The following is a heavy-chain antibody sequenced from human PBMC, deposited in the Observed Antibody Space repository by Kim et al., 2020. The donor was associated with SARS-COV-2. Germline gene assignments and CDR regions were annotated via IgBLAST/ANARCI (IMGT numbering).Heavy chain of an antibody. D-gene: IGHD3-10*01. Sequence: GGSLRLSCAVSGFPFSNYAMTWVRQAPGKGLEWVSVSSPSGDSTYYADSVRGRFTISRDNSKNTLYLQMNSLRADDTAVYYCGRDDTITLVRGVFNYWGQGTLVTVSS. V-gene: IGHV3-23*01. CDR1: GFPFSNYA. J-gene: IGHJ4*02. CDR2: SSPSGDST. CDR3: GRDDTITLVRGVFNY.